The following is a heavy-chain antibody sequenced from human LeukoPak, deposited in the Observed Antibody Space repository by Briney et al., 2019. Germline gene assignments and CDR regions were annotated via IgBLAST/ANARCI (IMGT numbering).Heavy chain of an antibody. Sequence: GASVKVSCKASGYTFTSYYIHWVRQAPGQGLEWMGIINPSGGSTSHTQTFQGRVTMTRDMSTSTVYMELSSLRSEDTAVYYCARDRGYSYGINFDYWGQGTLVTVSS. CDR1: GYTFTSYY. CDR3: ARDRGYSYGINFDY. D-gene: IGHD5-18*01. CDR2: INPSGGST. V-gene: IGHV1-46*01. J-gene: IGHJ4*02.